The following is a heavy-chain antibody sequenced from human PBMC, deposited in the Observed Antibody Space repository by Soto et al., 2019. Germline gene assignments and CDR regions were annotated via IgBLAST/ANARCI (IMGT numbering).Heavy chain of an antibody. CDR2: ISYDGSNK. V-gene: IGHV3-30-3*01. CDR3: ARDFQEWLPHDY. D-gene: IGHD3-3*01. Sequence: GGSLRLSCAASGFTFSSYAMHWVRQAPGKGLEWVAVISYDGSNKYYADSVKGRFTISRDNSKNTLYLQMNSLRAEDTAVYYCARDFQEWLPHDYWGQGTLVTVSS. J-gene: IGHJ4*02. CDR1: GFTFSSYA.